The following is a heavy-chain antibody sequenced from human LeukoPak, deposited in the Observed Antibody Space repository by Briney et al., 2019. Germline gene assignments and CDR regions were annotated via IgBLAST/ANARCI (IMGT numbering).Heavy chain of an antibody. CDR1: GYSISSGYY. D-gene: IGHD3-3*01. Sequence: SETLSLTCAVSGYSISSGYYWGWIRQPPGKGLEWIGSIYHSGSTYYNPSLKSRVTISVDTSKNQFSLKLSSVTAADTGVSYYARGGLLRFLEWFATKNWFDPWGQGTLVTVSS. J-gene: IGHJ5*02. V-gene: IGHV4-38-2*01. CDR2: IYHSGST. CDR3: ARGGLLRFLEWFATKNWFDP.